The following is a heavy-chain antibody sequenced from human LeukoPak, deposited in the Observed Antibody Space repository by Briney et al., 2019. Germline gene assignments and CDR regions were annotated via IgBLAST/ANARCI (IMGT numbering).Heavy chain of an antibody. CDR1: GGSISSYY. J-gene: IGHJ5*02. D-gene: IGHD3-16*01. CDR2: IYYSGST. CDR3: ARTDHLDWFDP. V-gene: IGHV4-59*01. Sequence: PSETLSLTCTVSGGSISSYYWSWIRQPPGEGLEWIGYIYYSGSTNYNPSLKSRVTISVDTSKNQFSLKLSSVTAADTAVYYCARTDHLDWFDPWGQGTLVTVSS.